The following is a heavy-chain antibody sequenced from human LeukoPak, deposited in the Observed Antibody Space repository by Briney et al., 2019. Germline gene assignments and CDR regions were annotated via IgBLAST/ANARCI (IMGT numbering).Heavy chain of an antibody. CDR3: ASAVAAPDQDPPFDY. D-gene: IGHD6-25*01. J-gene: IGHJ4*02. Sequence: GRSLRLSCAASGFTFSSYAMHWVRQAPGKGLEWVAVISYDGSNKYYADTVKGRFTISRDSAKKSVYLYMNSLRAEDTAVYYCASAVAAPDQDPPFDYWGQGTLVTVSS. V-gene: IGHV3-30-3*01. CDR2: ISYDGSNK. CDR1: GFTFSSYA.